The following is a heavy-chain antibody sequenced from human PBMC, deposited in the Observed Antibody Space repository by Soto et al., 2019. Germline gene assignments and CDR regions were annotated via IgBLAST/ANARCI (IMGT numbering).Heavy chain of an antibody. J-gene: IGHJ6*02. D-gene: IGHD2-15*01. CDR1: GDSVSSNSAA. Sequence: SQTLSLTCAISGDSVSSNSAAWNWIRQSPSGGLEWLGRTYYRSKWYNDYAVSVKSRITINPDTSKNQFSLQLNSVTPEDTAVYYCAAAYYYYYGMDVWGQGTTVTVSS. V-gene: IGHV6-1*01. CDR2: TYYRSKWYN. CDR3: AAAYYYYYGMDV.